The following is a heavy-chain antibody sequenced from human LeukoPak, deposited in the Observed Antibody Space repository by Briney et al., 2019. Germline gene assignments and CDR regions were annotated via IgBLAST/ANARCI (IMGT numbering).Heavy chain of an antibody. D-gene: IGHD3-3*01. CDR2: ISGSGDTT. J-gene: IGHJ4*02. V-gene: IGHV3-23*01. Sequence: GGSLRLSCAASGFTFTNHAMSWARQAPGKGLEWVSSISGSGDTTYYTDSVKGRFTISRDNSKDTLFLQMNSLRDEDTALYYCAKDLPGLEWFGGWGQGSLVVVSS. CDR3: AKDLPGLEWFGG. CDR1: GFTFTNHA.